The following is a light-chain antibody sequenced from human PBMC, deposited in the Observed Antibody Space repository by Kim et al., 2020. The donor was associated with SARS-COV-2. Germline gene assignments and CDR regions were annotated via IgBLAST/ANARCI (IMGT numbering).Light chain of an antibody. V-gene: IGKV1-9*01. CDR3: QQFNTFPFT. CDR1: QGISNY. J-gene: IGKJ3*01. CDR2: GAS. Sequence: ASVGDRVTITCRASQGISNYLAWYQQKPGKAPNLLIYGASTLKSGVPSRFSGSGSGTEFTVTISSLQPEDFATYYCQQFNTFPFTFGPGTKVDIK.